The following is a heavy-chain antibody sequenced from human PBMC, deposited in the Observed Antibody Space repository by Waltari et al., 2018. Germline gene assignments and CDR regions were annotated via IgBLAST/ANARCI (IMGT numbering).Heavy chain of an antibody. J-gene: IGHJ4*02. CDR1: GYTFTGYY. CDR2: INPTSGGT. V-gene: IGHV1-2*06. CDR3: ARSTMVRGVINETPPAY. D-gene: IGHD3-10*01. Sequence: QVQLVQSGAEVKKPGASVKVSCKASGYTFTGYYMHWVRQAPGQGLEWMGRINPTSGGTNSAQKFQGRVTMTRDTSISTAYMGLSRLRSDDTAVYYCARSTMVRGVINETPPAYWGQGTLVTVSS.